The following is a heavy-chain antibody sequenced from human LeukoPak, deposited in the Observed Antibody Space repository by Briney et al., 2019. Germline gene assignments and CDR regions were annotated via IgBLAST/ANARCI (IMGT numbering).Heavy chain of an antibody. CDR3: ARGSGGRSDH. J-gene: IGHJ4*02. CDR1: GGSISSYY. CDR2: IYYSGIT. V-gene: IGHV4-59*01. D-gene: IGHD4-23*01. Sequence: SETLSLTCTVSGGSISSYYWGWIRQPPGKGLEWIGYIYYSGITNYNPSLKSRVTISVDTSKNQFSLKLSSVTAADTAVYYCARGSGGRSDHWGQGTLVTVSS.